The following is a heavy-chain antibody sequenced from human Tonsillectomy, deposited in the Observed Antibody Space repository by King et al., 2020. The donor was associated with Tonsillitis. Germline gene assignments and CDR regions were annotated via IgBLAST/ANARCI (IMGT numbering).Heavy chain of an antibody. Sequence: VQLVESGGGLVQPGGSLGLYCAASGFTFSSYAMNWVRQAPGKGLEWVSIISGSGGSTYYADSVKGRFTISRDNSKNTLYLQMNSLRAEDTAVYYFAKSRSSGWSHFDYSGQGTLVTVSS. CDR1: GFTFSSYA. CDR2: ISGSGGST. CDR3: AKSRSSGWSHFDY. D-gene: IGHD6-19*01. V-gene: IGHV3-23*04. J-gene: IGHJ4*02.